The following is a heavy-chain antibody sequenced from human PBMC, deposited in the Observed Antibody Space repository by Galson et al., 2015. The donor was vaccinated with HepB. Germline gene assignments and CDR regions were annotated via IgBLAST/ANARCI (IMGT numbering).Heavy chain of an antibody. CDR1: RGSISAYY. V-gene: IGHV4-59*01. CDR3: ARGVAGTYYFDY. J-gene: IGHJ4*02. D-gene: IGHD6-19*01. Sequence: SETLSLTCTVSRGSISAYYWSWIRQPPGKGLEWIGYVSYSGSTNYKPSLKSRATISVDTSKNQFSLKLSSVTSADTAVYYCARGVAGTYYFDYWGQGSLVTVSS. CDR2: VSYSGST.